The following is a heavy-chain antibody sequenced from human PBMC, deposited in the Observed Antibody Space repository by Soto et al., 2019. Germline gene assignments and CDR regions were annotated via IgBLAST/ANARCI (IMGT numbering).Heavy chain of an antibody. V-gene: IGHV3-15*07. Sequence: LRLSCAASGFTFSNAWMNWVRQAPGKGLEWVGRIKSKTDGGTTDYAAPVKGRFTISRDDSKNTLYLQMNSLKTEDTAVYYCTTTPRAITVTTYYYYGMDVWGQGTTVTVSS. CDR1: GFTFSNAW. CDR2: IKSKTDGGTT. CDR3: TTTPRAITVTTYYYYGMDV. D-gene: IGHD4-4*01. J-gene: IGHJ6*02.